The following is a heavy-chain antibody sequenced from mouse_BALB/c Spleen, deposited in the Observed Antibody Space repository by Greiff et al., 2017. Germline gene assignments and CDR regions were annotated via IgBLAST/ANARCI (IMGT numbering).Heavy chain of an antibody. CDR1: GFTFSSYG. CDR3: AKAYYGNCFAMDY. Sequence: EVKLVESGGDLVKPGGSLKLSCAASGFTFSSYGMSWVRQTPDKRLEWVATISSGGSYTYYPDSVKGRFTISRDNAKNTLYLQMSSLRSEDTAMYYCAKAYYGNCFAMDYWGQGTSVTVSS. D-gene: IGHD2-10*01. J-gene: IGHJ4*01. CDR2: ISSGGSYT. V-gene: IGHV5-6*01.